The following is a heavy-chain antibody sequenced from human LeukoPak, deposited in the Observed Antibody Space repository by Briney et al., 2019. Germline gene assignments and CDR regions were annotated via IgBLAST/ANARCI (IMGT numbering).Heavy chain of an antibody. CDR1: GGSISSSSYY. CDR3: ARDPSSMVRGVIITGGNWFDP. CDR2: IYYSGST. J-gene: IGHJ5*02. Sequence: PSETLSLTCTVSGGSISSSSYYWGWIRQPPGKGLEWIGSIYYSGSTYYNPSLKSRVTISVDTSKNQFSLKLSSVTAADTAVYYCARDPSSMVRGVIITGGNWFDPWGQGTLVTGSS. D-gene: IGHD3-10*01. V-gene: IGHV4-39*07.